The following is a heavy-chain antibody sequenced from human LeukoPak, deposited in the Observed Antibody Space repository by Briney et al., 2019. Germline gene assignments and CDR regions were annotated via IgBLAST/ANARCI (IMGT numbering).Heavy chain of an antibody. Sequence: PSETLSLTCTVSGDSIGSSYYYWGWIRQPPGRGLEWIGSIYYSGSTYYNPSLKSRVTISEDTSKNQFSLELNSVTAADTAVYYCARHRIAARGSFDYWGQGTLVTVSS. D-gene: IGHD6-6*01. V-gene: IGHV4-39*01. CDR3: ARHRIAARGSFDY. CDR1: GDSIGSSYYY. CDR2: IYYSGST. J-gene: IGHJ4*02.